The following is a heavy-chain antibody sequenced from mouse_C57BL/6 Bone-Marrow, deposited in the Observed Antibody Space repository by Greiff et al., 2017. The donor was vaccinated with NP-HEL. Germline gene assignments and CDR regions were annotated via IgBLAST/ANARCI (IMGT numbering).Heavy chain of an antibody. CDR1: GFTFSSYA. V-gene: IGHV5-4*01. CDR3: AREPGTRAMDY. Sequence: EVHLVESGGGLVKPGGSLKLSCAASGFTFSSYAMSWVRQTPEKRLEWVATISDGGSYTYYPDNVKGRFTISRDNAKNNLYLQMSHLKSEDTAMYYCAREPGTRAMDYWGRGTSVTVSS. CDR2: ISDGGSYT. J-gene: IGHJ4*01.